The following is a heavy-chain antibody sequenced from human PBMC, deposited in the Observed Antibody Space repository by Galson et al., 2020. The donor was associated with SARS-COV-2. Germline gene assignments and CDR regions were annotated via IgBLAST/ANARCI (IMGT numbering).Heavy chain of an antibody. J-gene: IGHJ2*01. CDR2: IGRGHDT. V-gene: IGHV3-13*01. CDR3: VREVEDTMSADWHFDL. Sequence: GGSLRLSCAASGFTFSGKDFHWVRQGIGKGLEWVSAIGRGHDTYYPDSVKGRFTISREDARNSLYLQMNNLKAGDTAIYYCVREVEDTMSADWHFDLWGRGTLVTVSS. CDR1: GFTFSGKD. D-gene: IGHD2-15*01.